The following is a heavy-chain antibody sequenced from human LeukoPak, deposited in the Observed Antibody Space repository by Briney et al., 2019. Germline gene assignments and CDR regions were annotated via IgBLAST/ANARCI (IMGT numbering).Heavy chain of an antibody. CDR1: GFTLSDFS. Sequence: GGSLRLSCAASGFTLSDFSMNWVRQAPGKWLEWVSYISSSGSPIYYADSVKGRFTISRDNAKNSLYLQMNSLRAEDTAVYYCASNTVLSAFDIWGQGTMVTVSS. V-gene: IGHV3-21*05. CDR2: ISSSGSPI. CDR3: ASNTVLSAFDI. D-gene: IGHD2-15*01. J-gene: IGHJ3*02.